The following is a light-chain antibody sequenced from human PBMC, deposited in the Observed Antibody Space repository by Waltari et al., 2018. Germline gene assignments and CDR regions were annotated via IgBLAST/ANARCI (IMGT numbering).Light chain of an antibody. CDR1: QSV. V-gene: IGKV3-20*01. J-gene: IGKJ1*01. CDR3: QQPGRSPT. Sequence: EIVLTQSPATLSLSPGERATISCRASQSVAWYQQKPGQAPRLLVYGASTRATGIPDRFSGTGFGTDFTLTISSLEPEDFAIYYCQQPGRSPTFGQGTKVEIK. CDR2: GAS.